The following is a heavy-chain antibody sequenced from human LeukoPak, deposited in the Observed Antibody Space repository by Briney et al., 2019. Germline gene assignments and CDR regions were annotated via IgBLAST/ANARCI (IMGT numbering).Heavy chain of an antibody. CDR3: ARTIPHDEYFQH. V-gene: IGHV1-2*06. CDR2: INPNSGGP. J-gene: IGHJ1*01. Sequence: ASVKVSCKASGYTFTGYYMHWVRQAPGQGLEWMGRINPNSGGPNYAQKFQGRVTMTRDTSISTAYMELSRLRSDDTAVYYCARTIPHDEYFQHWGQGTLVTVSS. D-gene: IGHD3-9*01. CDR1: GYTFTGYY.